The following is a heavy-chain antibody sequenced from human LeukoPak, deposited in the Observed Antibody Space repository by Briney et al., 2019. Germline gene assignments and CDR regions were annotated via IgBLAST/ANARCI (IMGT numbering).Heavy chain of an antibody. V-gene: IGHV4-59*08. CDR2: IYYSGST. CDR1: GGSISSYY. CDR3: ARGRGNIDY. D-gene: IGHD3-10*01. Sequence: SETLSLTCTVSGGSISSYYWSWIRQPPRKGLEWIGYIYYSGSTNYNPSLKSRVTIPVDTSKIQFSLKLSSVTAADTAVYYCARGRGNIDYWGQGTLVTVSS. J-gene: IGHJ4*02.